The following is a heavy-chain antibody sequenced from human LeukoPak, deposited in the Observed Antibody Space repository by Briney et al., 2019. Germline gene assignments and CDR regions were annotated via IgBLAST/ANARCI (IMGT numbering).Heavy chain of an antibody. CDR1: GGSFSDHF. CDR2: ISHSGTT. CDR3: ARDPRDSDSSWPPRENAFDI. D-gene: IGHD6-13*01. J-gene: IGHJ3*02. Sequence: PSESLSLTCAVFGGSFSDHFWSWIRQVPGKGLEWIGEISHSGTTTYNPSLKSRVTISADASKNQLSLKLRSVTAADTAVYYCARDPRDSDSSWPPRENAFDIWGQGTMVTVSS. V-gene: IGHV4-34*01.